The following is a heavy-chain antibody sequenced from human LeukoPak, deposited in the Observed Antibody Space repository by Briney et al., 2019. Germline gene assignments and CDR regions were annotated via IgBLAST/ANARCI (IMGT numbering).Heavy chain of an antibody. D-gene: IGHD2-2*01. V-gene: IGHV4-59*01. CDR3: ARVHFTSTSCYADKWCDP. Sequence: SETLSLTCSVSGGTITNYYWSWLRQPPGKGLEWIGYIYFIGTTSYNPSLKSRVTISIDTSKNQFSLKLGSVTAADTAVYYCARVHFTSTSCYADKWCDPLGQGTLVSVSS. CDR1: GGTITNYY. J-gene: IGHJ5*02. CDR2: IYFIGTT.